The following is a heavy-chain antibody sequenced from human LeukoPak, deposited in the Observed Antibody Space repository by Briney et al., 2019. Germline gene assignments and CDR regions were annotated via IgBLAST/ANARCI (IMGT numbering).Heavy chain of an antibody. CDR3: AKGGGHEAQSYYYYLDV. Sequence: PGGSLRLSCAASGFTFSSYGMYWVRQAPGKGLEWVAFIRYDGSNKYYADSVKGRFTVSRDNSKNTLYLQMKSLRAEDTAVYYCAKGGGHEAQSYYYYLDVWGKGTTVTISS. J-gene: IGHJ6*03. CDR1: GFTFSSYG. D-gene: IGHD5-12*01. V-gene: IGHV3-30*02. CDR2: IRYDGSNK.